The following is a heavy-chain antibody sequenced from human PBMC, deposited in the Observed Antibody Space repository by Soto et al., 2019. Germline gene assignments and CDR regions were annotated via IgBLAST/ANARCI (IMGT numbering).Heavy chain of an antibody. J-gene: IGHJ4*02. Sequence: WWTLALTFTVSGGSISSYYWSWIRQPAGKGLEWIGRIYTSGSTNYNPSLKSRVTMSVDTSKNQFSLKLSSVTAADTAGYYCASEGDVVAYWGQGTLSIVS. CDR2: IYTSGST. V-gene: IGHV4-4*07. CDR1: GGSISSYY. CDR3: ASEGDVVAY.